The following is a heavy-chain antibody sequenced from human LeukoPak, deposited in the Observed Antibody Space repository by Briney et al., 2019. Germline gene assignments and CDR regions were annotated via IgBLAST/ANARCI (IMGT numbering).Heavy chain of an antibody. CDR3: ATGRIAVADSFDY. CDR1: GFTFSSYS. CDR2: ISSSSSYI. D-gene: IGHD6-19*01. Sequence: PGGSLRLSCAASGFTFSSYSMNWVRQAPGKGLEWVSSISSSSSYIYYADSVRGGSTISRDNAKNSLYLQMNSRRAEDTAVYYCATGRIAVADSFDYWGQGTLVTVSS. V-gene: IGHV3-21*01. J-gene: IGHJ4*02.